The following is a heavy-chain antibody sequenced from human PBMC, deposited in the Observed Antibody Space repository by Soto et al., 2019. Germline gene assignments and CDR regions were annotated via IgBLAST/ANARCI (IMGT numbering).Heavy chain of an antibody. D-gene: IGHD6-6*01. V-gene: IGHV1-69*13. CDR2: IIPIFGTA. Sequence: RASVKVSCKASGGTFSSYAISWVRQAPGQGLEWMGGIIPIFGTANYAQKFQGRVTITADESTSTAYMELSSLRSEDTAVYYCVLAAPAGYYYYGMDVWGQGTTVTV. CDR1: GGTFSSYA. J-gene: IGHJ6*02. CDR3: VLAAPAGYYYYGMDV.